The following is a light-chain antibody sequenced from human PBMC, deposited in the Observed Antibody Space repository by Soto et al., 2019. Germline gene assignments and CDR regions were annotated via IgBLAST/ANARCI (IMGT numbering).Light chain of an antibody. Sequence: AIQMTQSPSSLSASVGDRVTITCRASQGIRNDLGWYQQKPGKAPKLLIYAASSLQSGVPSSFSGSGSGTDVTLTISSMQPEDFATYYCLQDYNYPPTFGQGTKVEIK. CDR3: LQDYNYPPT. J-gene: IGKJ1*01. CDR1: QGIRND. CDR2: AAS. V-gene: IGKV1-6*01.